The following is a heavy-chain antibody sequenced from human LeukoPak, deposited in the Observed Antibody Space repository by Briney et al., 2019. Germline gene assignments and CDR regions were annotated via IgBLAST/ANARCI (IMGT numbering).Heavy chain of an antibody. CDR3: ARKSSYYDFWSGYYPSFDY. Sequence: QSGGSLRLSCAASGFTFSSYWMSWVRQAPGKGLEWVANIEQDGSEKYYVDSVKGRFTISRDNAKNSLYLQMNSLRAEDTAVYYCARKSSYYDFWSGYYPSFDYWGQGTLVTVSS. V-gene: IGHV3-7*01. CDR2: IEQDGSEK. D-gene: IGHD3-3*01. CDR1: GFTFSSYW. J-gene: IGHJ4*02.